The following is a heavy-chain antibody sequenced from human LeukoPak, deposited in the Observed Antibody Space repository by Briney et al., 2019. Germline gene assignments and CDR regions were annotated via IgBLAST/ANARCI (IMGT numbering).Heavy chain of an antibody. CDR1: GGSISSSNW. CDR2: IYHSGST. CDR3: ARNRGYCSGGSCYSWFDP. J-gene: IGHJ5*02. Sequence: YPSETLSLTCAVSGGSISSSNWWSWVRQPPGKGLEWIGEIYHSGSTNYNPSLKSRVTISVDKSKNQFSLKLSSVTAADTAVYYCARNRGYCSGGSCYSWFDPWGQGTLVTVSS. D-gene: IGHD2-15*01. V-gene: IGHV4-4*02.